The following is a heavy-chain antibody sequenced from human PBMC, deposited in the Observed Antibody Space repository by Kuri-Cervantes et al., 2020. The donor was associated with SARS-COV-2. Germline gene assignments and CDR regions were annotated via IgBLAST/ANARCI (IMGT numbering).Heavy chain of an antibody. V-gene: IGHV3-23*01. J-gene: IGHJ4*02. CDR1: GFTFSSYA. D-gene: IGHD2-2*01. CDR3: AKDGCKTSSCYVNS. CDR2: ITDNGDRS. Sequence: GGSLRPSCAASGFTFSSYAMNWVRQAPGKGLEWVSTITDNGDRSYYAGPVKGRFVISRDNSKNTLYLHMNSLRAEDTALYYCAKDGCKTSSCYVNSWGQGALVTVSS.